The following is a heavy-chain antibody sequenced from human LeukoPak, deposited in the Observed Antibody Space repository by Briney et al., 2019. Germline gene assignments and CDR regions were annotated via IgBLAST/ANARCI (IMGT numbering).Heavy chain of an antibody. Sequence: ASVKVSCKASGYTFTGYYMHWVRQAPGQGLEWMGWINPNSGGTNYAQKFQGRVTMTRDTSISTAYMELSRLRSDDTAVCYCARLRIVVVPAAETDYYYYYGMDVWGQGTTVTVSS. V-gene: IGHV1-2*02. J-gene: IGHJ6*02. CDR2: INPNSGGT. CDR3: ARLRIVVVPAAETDYYYYYGMDV. D-gene: IGHD2-2*01. CDR1: GYTFTGYY.